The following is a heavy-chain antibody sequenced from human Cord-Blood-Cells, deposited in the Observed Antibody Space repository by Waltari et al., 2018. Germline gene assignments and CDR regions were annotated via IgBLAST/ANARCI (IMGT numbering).Heavy chain of an antibody. J-gene: IGHJ3*02. CDR3: ARPAAERLRLDAFDI. V-gene: IGHV4-39*01. CDR2: IYYSGIT. Sequence: QLQLQESGPGLVKPSETLSLTCTVSGGSISSSSYYWGWIRQPPGKGLEWIGSIYYSGITYYNPSLKSRVTISVDTSKNQFSLKLSSVTAADTAVYYCARPAAERLRLDAFDIWGQGTMVTVSS. D-gene: IGHD1-1*01. CDR1: GGSISSSSYY.